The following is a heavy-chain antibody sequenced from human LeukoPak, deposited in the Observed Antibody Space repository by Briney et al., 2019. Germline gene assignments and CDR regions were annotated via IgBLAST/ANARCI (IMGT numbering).Heavy chain of an antibody. J-gene: IGHJ3*02. D-gene: IGHD5-18*01. CDR2: IYHSGST. CDR3: ARDAYSYDVVDAFDI. V-gene: IGHV4-30-2*01. CDR1: GGSISSGGYS. Sequence: PSETLSLTCTASGGSISSGGYSWSWIRQPPGKGLEWIGYIYHSGSTYYNPSLKSRVTISVDRSKNQFSLKLSSVTAADTAVYYCARDAYSYDVVDAFDIWGQGTMVTVSS.